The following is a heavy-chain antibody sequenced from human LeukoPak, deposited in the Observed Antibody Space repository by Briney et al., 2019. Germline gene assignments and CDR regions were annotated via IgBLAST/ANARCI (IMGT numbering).Heavy chain of an antibody. Sequence: PSETLSLTCAVYSGSFSDYQWSWIRQPPGKGLEWIGEINHSGGTNYNPSLESRVTISVDTSKNQFSLKLSSVTAADTAVYYCARGRATVVPSATRQWSQSYNYYGMDVWGKGTTVIVSS. CDR3: ARGRATVVPSATRQWSQSYNYYGMDV. CDR1: SGSFSDYQ. CDR2: INHSGGT. J-gene: IGHJ6*04. V-gene: IGHV4-34*01. D-gene: IGHD2-2*01.